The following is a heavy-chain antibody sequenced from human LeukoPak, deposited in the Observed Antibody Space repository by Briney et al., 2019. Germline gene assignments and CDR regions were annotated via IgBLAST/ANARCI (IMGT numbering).Heavy chain of an antibody. D-gene: IGHD2-21*02. CDR2: MNPNSGNT. V-gene: IGHV1-8*01. CDR1: GYTFTSYD. J-gene: IGHJ4*02. CDR3: ARALEHCGGDCYRFDY. Sequence: ASVEVSCKASGYTFTSYDINWVRQATGQGLEWMGWMNPNSGNTGYAQKFQGRVTMTRNTSISTAYMELSSLRSEDTAVYYCARALEHCGGDCYRFDYWGQGTLVTVSS.